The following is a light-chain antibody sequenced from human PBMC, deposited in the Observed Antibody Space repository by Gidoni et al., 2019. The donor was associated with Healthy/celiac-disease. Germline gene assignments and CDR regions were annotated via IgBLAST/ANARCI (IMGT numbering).Light chain of an antibody. CDR1: QSISSY. Sequence: DIQMTQSPSSLSASVGDRVTITCRASQSISSYLNWYQQKPGKAPKLLIYAASSLQSGVPSRVSGSGSGTDFTLTISSLQPEDFATYYCQQRYSALTFGGGTKVEIK. V-gene: IGKV1-39*01. CDR2: AAS. CDR3: QQRYSALT. J-gene: IGKJ4*01.